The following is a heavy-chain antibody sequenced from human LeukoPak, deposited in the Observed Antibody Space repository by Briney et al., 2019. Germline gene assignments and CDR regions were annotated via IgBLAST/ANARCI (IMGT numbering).Heavy chain of an antibody. J-gene: IGHJ5*02. V-gene: IGHV4-34*01. CDR1: GGSFSG. CDR2: INQSGTT. CDR3: ARGRFSTSSYLGS. Sequence: SETLSLTCAVSGGSFSGCWIRQPPGTGREGIGEINQSGTTKYNPSLERRVTISADTSRNQFSLKLNSVTAADTAVYYCARGRFSTSSYLGSWGQGTLVTVSS. D-gene: IGHD6-13*01.